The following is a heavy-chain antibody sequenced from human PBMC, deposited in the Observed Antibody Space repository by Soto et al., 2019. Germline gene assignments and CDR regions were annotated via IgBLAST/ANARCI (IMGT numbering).Heavy chain of an antibody. J-gene: IGHJ4*02. V-gene: IGHV4-59*08. Sequence: QVQLQESGPGLVKPSETLSLTCTVSGGSISSYYWSWIRQPPGKGLEWIGYIYYSGSTNYNPSLKSRVTISVASSKNQFALKLSSVTAADTAVSYCARRYGYNSLDYWGQGTLVTVSS. D-gene: IGHD5-12*01. CDR2: IYYSGST. CDR1: GGSISSYY. CDR3: ARRYGYNSLDY.